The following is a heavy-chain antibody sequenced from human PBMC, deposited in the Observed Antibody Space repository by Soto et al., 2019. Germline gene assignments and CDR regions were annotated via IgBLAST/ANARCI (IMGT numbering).Heavy chain of an antibody. CDR3: ARRPSVYHDAFDI. CDR1: GGPISSGDYY. J-gene: IGHJ3*02. D-gene: IGHD2-2*01. CDR2: IYYSGST. V-gene: IGHV4-30-4*01. Sequence: QVQLQESGPGLVKPSQTLSLTCTVSGGPISSGDYYWSWIRQPPGKGLEWIGYIYYSGSTYHTPSLKSRVTISVDTSKNQFSLKLSSVTAADTAVYFCARRPSVYHDAFDIWGQGTMVTVSS.